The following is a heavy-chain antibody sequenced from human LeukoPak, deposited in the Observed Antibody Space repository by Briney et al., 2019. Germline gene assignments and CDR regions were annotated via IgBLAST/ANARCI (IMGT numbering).Heavy chain of an antibody. V-gene: IGHV3-7*01. CDR2: IKQDGSEN. J-gene: IGHJ4*02. D-gene: IGHD2-2*01. Sequence: GGSLRLSCAASGFTFSSYWMSWVRQSPGKGLEWVANIKQDGSENYYVDSVKGRFTISRDNAKNSLFLQMNSLRAEDMAMYYCARDSSLRYYFDYWGQGTLVTVSS. CDR1: GFTFSSYW. CDR3: ARDSSLRYYFDY.